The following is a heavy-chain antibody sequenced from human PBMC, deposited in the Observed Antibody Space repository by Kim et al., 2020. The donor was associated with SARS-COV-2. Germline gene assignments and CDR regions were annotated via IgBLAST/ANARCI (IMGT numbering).Heavy chain of an antibody. CDR1: SGSISSTSYY. CDR2: ISYNGSA. Sequence: SETLSLTCSVSSGSISSTSYYWAWIRQTPGKGLEWIGTISYNGSAYYNPSLKRRVTISLDTSKNHFPLRLKSVTAADTAVYYCARQTINYAFWSGPRGLFFDNWGQGTLVSVSS. CDR3: ARQTINYAFWSGPRGLFFDN. J-gene: IGHJ4*01. V-gene: IGHV4-39*01. D-gene: IGHD3-3*01.